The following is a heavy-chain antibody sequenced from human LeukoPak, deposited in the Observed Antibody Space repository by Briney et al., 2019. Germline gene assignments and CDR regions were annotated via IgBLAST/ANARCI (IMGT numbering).Heavy chain of an antibody. V-gene: IGHV1-2*02. D-gene: IGHD3-16*02. CDR3: AGQGGSARYFDY. CDR1: GYTFTEQY. CDR2: INPHGGGT. Sequence: ASVKVSCKASGYTFTEQYIHWVRQAPGQGLEWMGWINPHGGGTNYAQKFQGRVALTRDTSLSTAYMDLSRLRSDDTAVYYCAGQGGSARYFDYWGQGTLVTVSS. J-gene: IGHJ4*02.